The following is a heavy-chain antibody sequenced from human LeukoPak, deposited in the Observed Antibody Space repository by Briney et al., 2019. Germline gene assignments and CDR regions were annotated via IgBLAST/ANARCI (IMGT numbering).Heavy chain of an antibody. D-gene: IGHD6-13*01. CDR1: SGSINSNY. CDR2: IYYSGTT. Sequence: SETLSLTCTVSSGSINSNYWSWIRQPPGKGLEWTGHIYYSGTTDYNPSLKSRVTMSIDTSKNQFSLKLSSVTAADTAVYYCASSYSTTWFDYWGQGTLVTVSS. V-gene: IGHV4-59*01. J-gene: IGHJ4*02. CDR3: ASSYSTTWFDY.